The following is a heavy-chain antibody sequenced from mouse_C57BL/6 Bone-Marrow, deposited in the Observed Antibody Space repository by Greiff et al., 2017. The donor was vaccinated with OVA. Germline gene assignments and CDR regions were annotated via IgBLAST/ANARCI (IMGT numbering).Heavy chain of an antibody. Sequence: QVQLQQSGAELARPGASVKLSCKASGYTFTSYGISWVKQRTGQGLEWIGEIYPRSGNTYYNEKFKGKATLTADKSSSTAYMELRSLTSEDSAVYVCARSRLRVDEFADWGQGTLVTVSA. D-gene: IGHD1-1*01. CDR3: ARSRLRVDEFAD. V-gene: IGHV1-81*01. CDR1: GYTFTSYG. J-gene: IGHJ3*01. CDR2: IYPRSGNT.